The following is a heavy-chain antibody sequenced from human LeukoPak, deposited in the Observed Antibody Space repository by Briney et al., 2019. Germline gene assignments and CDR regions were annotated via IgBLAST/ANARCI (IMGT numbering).Heavy chain of an antibody. D-gene: IGHD2-2*01. J-gene: IGHJ5*02. CDR2: IIPIFGTA. CDR3: ARDRTLGYCSSTSCSNWFDP. V-gene: IGHV1-69*13. Sequence: GASAKVSCKASGGTFSSYAISWVRQAPGQGLEWMGGIIPIFGTANYAQKFQGRVTITADESTSTAYMELSSLRSEDTAVYYCARDRTLGYCSSTSCSNWFDPWGQGTLVTVSS. CDR1: GGTFSSYA.